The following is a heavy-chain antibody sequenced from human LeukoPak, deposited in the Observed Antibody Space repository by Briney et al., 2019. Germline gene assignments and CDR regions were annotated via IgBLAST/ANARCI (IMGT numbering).Heavy chain of an antibody. CDR3: ARDLEYSSSWYSDFDY. V-gene: IGHV1-3*01. CDR2: INAGNGNT. CDR1: GYTFTNYA. Sequence: GASVKVSCKASGYTFTNYAMHWVRQAPGQRLEWMGWINAGNGNTKYSQKFQGRVTITRDTSASTAYMELSSLRSEDTAVYYCARDLEYSSSWYSDFDYWGQGTLVTVSS. J-gene: IGHJ4*02. D-gene: IGHD6-13*01.